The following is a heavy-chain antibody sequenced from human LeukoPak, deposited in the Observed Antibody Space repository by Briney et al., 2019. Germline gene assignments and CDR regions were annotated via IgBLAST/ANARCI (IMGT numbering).Heavy chain of an antibody. CDR1: GGSISSTNW. J-gene: IGHJ5*02. Sequence: PSGTLSLTCAVSGGSISSTNWWSWVRQPPGKGLEWIGEIYHSGTTNYNPSLKSRVTISVDKSKNQFSLKLNSVTAADTAVYYCARKTASGVNWFDPWDQGTLVTVSS. CDR2: IYHSGTT. CDR3: ARKTASGVNWFDP. D-gene: IGHD2-21*02. V-gene: IGHV4-4*02.